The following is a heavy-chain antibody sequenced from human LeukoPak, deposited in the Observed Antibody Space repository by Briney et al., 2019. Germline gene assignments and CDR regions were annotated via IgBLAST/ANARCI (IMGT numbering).Heavy chain of an antibody. V-gene: IGHV3-7*04. CDR2: IKQDGSEK. Sequence: PGGSLRLSCAASGFTFSSYWMSWVRQAPGKGLEWVANIKQDGSEKYYVDSVRGRFTISRDNAKNSLYLQMNSMRAEDTAVYYCVRKVRPIGWFGEFYDFYCYYYGMDVWGQGTTVTVSS. CDR3: VRKVRPIGWFGEFYDFYCYYYGMDV. J-gene: IGHJ6*02. CDR1: GFTFSSYW. D-gene: IGHD3-10*01.